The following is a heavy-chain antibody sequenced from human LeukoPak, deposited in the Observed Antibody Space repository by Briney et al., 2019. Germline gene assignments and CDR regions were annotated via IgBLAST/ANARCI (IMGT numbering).Heavy chain of an antibody. CDR1: GFTFSSYA. Sequence: GGSLRLSCAASGFTFSSYAMSWVRQAPGKGLEWVSAISGSGGSTYYADSVKGRFTISRDNSKNTLYLQMNSLRAEDTALYYCAKAPYYYYYGMDVWGQGTTVTVSS. CDR3: AKAPYYYYYGMDV. J-gene: IGHJ6*02. CDR2: ISGSGGST. V-gene: IGHV3-23*01.